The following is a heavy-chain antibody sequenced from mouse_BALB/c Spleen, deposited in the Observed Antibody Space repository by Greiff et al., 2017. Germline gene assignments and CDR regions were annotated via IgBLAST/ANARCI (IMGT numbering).Heavy chain of an antibody. J-gene: IGHJ4*01. Sequence: EVQLQESGGGLVQPGGSLNLSCAASGFDFSSYWMSWARQAPGKGQEWIGEINPGSSTINYTPSLKDKFIISRDNANNTLYLQMSKVRSEDTALYYCARLGITGYAMDYWGQGTSVTVSS. CDR1: GFDFSSYW. CDR3: ARLGITGYAMDY. D-gene: IGHD2-4*01. CDR2: INPGSSTI. V-gene: IGHV4-2*02.